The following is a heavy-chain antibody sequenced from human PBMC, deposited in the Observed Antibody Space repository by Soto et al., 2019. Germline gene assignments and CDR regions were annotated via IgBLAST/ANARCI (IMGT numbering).Heavy chain of an antibody. D-gene: IGHD3-3*01. J-gene: IGHJ3*02. Sequence: SETLSITCTVCGGSISSSSYYWGWIRQPPGKGLEWIGSIYYSGSTYYNPSLKSRVTISVDTSKNQFSLKLSSVTAADTAVYYCATLITTLVGVGLDAFDIWGQGTMVTVSS. CDR3: ATLITTLVGVGLDAFDI. V-gene: IGHV4-39*07. CDR1: GGSISSSSYY. CDR2: IYYSGST.